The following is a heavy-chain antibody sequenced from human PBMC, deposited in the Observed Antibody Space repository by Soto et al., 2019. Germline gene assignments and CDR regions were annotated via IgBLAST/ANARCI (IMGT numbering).Heavy chain of an antibody. CDR3: AKYPRGSYPTALDY. V-gene: IGHV3-23*01. CDR1: GFNFSSYA. J-gene: IGHJ4*02. CDR2: ISVSGGCT. Sequence: EVQLLESGGGLVQPGGSLRLSCAASGFNFSSYAMIWVGQAPGKGLEWDSAISVSGGCTYYADSVKGRFTISRDNTKNTLYLQMKSLRAEETAVYYCAKYPRGSYPTALDYWGQGTLVTVSS. D-gene: IGHD1-26*01.